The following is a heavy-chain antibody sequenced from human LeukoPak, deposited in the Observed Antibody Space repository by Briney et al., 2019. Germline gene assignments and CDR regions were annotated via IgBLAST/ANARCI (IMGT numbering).Heavy chain of an antibody. CDR1: GFTFIKYL. Sequence: GGSLRLSCAASGFTFIKYLMHWGRQAPGGGLGWVSRINSDGSSTSDADSVKGRFTISRDNAKKTLYLQMNSLRAEDTAVYYCARGGRYSSGWYGAAQFDYWGQGTLVTVSS. D-gene: IGHD6-19*01. CDR3: ARGGRYSSGWYGAAQFDY. V-gene: IGHV3-74*01. J-gene: IGHJ4*02. CDR2: INSDGSST.